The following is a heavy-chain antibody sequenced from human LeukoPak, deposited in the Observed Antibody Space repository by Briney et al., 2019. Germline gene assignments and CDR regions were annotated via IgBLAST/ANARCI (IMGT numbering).Heavy chain of an antibody. Sequence: SETLSLTCAVYGGSFSGYYWSWIRQPPGKGLEWIGEINHSGSTNYNPSLKSRVTISVDTSKNQFSLKLSSVTAADTAVYYCARCSTSCPAPFDIWGQGTMVTVSS. J-gene: IGHJ3*02. CDR2: INHSGST. D-gene: IGHD2-2*01. V-gene: IGHV4-34*01. CDR3: ARCSTSCPAPFDI. CDR1: GGSFSGYY.